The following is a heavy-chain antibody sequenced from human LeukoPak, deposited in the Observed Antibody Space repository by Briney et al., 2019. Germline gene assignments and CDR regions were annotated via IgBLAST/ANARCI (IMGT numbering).Heavy chain of an antibody. Sequence: GGSLRPSCAASGFTFSNYGMHWVRQAPGKGLEWVAVIWYDGSNKYYADSVKGRFTISRDNSKNTLYLQMNSLRAEDTAVYYCARDTYDDYVPLDYWGQGTLVTVSS. CDR1: GFTFSNYG. CDR3: ARDTYDDYVPLDY. J-gene: IGHJ4*02. D-gene: IGHD4-17*01. CDR2: IWYDGSNK. V-gene: IGHV3-33*01.